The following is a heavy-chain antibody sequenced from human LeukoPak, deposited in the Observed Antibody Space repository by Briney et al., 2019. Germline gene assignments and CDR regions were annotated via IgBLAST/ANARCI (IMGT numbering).Heavy chain of an antibody. J-gene: IGHJ4*02. Sequence: GGSLRLSCAASGFTFSSYWMHWVRQVPGKGLVWVSRINSDGSSTSYADSVKGRFTISRDNDRNTLYLQMKSLRAEDTAVYYCARGAGGRELEWGQGTLVTVSS. CDR1: GFTFSSYW. CDR3: ARGAGGRELE. V-gene: IGHV3-74*01. CDR2: INSDGSST. D-gene: IGHD6-13*01.